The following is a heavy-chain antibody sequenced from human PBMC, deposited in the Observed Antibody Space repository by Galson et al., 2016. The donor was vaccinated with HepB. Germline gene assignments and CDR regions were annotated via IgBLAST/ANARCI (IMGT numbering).Heavy chain of an antibody. CDR3: ARVLLWFESSGDYGMDV. Sequence: SVKVSCKASNYTFTSYGISWVRQAPGQGLEWMGWIRIYNGNANYAQNLQGRVTMTTDTSTSTAYMELRSLRSDDTAVYYCARVLLWFESSGDYGMDVWGQGTKVTVSS. CDR2: IRIYNGNA. J-gene: IGHJ6*02. V-gene: IGHV1-18*01. D-gene: IGHD3-10*01. CDR1: NYTFTSYG.